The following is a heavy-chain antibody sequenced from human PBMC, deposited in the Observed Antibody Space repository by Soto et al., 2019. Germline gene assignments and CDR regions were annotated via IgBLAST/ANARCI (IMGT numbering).Heavy chain of an antibody. D-gene: IGHD5-12*01. CDR1: GYSFNSIA. CDR2: MQPSTGRT. J-gene: IGHJ4*02. Sequence: QVQLVQSGDQVSVPGASVKVSCQASGYSFNSIAINCVRPTAGQGLEWMGWMQPSTGRTGDEQKFQGRATMTMYTCINTASMELTTRASDFSSFYYCARGVRARVALWVQGTRVTV. CDR3: ARGVRARVAL. V-gene: IGHV1-8*01.